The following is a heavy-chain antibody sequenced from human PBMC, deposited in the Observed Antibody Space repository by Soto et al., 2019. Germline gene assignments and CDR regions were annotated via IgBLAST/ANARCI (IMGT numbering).Heavy chain of an antibody. Sequence: PSETLSLTCTVSGGSISSYYWSWIRQPPGKGLEWIGYIYYSGSTNYNPSLKSRVTISVDTSKNQFSLKLTSVTAADTAVYYCARRVPIGYESNWFDPWGQGTLVTVSS. V-gene: IGHV4-59*01. CDR2: IYYSGST. D-gene: IGHD2-15*01. CDR1: GGSISSYY. CDR3: ARRVPIGYESNWFDP. J-gene: IGHJ5*02.